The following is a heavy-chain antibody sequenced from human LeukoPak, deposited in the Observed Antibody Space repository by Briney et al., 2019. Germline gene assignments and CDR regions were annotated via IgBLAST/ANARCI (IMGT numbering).Heavy chain of an antibody. CDR1: GYSFTSYW. D-gene: IGHD3-10*01. V-gene: IGHV5-51*01. CDR2: IYPGDSDT. CDR3: ARRGQLEWFGEYYFDY. Sequence: GESLKISCKGSGYSFTSYWIGWVRQMPGKGLEWMGIIYPGDSDTRYSPSFQGQVIISADKSISTAYLQWSSLKASDTAMYYCARRGQLEWFGEYYFDYWGQGTLVTVSS. J-gene: IGHJ4*02.